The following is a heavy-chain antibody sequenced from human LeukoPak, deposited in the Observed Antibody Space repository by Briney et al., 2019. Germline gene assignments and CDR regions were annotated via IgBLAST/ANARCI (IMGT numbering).Heavy chain of an antibody. CDR2: ISWNSGSI. D-gene: IGHD5-18*01. CDR3: AKDMMFHNYGASDI. J-gene: IGHJ3*02. Sequence: HPGRSLRLSCAASGFTFDNNAMHWVRQTPGKGLEWVSGISWNSGSIGYAGSVQGRFTISRDNAKHSLYLQMNSLRDEDTALYYCAKDMMFHNYGASDIWGQGTMVTVSS. V-gene: IGHV3-9*01. CDR1: GFTFDNNA.